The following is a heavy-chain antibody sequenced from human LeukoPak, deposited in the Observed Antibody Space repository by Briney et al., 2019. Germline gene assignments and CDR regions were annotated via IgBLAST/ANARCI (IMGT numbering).Heavy chain of an antibody. CDR2: ISAYNGNT. CDR3: ARDIVVVVAATDRFDY. V-gene: IGHV1-18*01. D-gene: IGHD2-15*01. J-gene: IGHJ4*02. Sequence: GSSVKVSCKASGYTFTSYGISWVRQAPGQGLEWMGWISAYNGNTNYAQKLQGRVTMATDTSTSTAYMELRSLRSDDTAVYYCARDIVVVVAATDRFDYWGQGTLVTVSS. CDR1: GYTFTSYG.